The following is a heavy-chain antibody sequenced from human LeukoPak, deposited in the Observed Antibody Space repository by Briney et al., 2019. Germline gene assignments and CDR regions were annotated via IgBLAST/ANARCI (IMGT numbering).Heavy chain of an antibody. CDR2: IYTSGST. D-gene: IGHD6-19*01. CDR1: GGSISSGSYY. J-gene: IGHJ4*02. V-gene: IGHV4-61*02. CDR3: ARGKWLEDY. Sequence: PSETLSLTCTVSGGSISSGSYYWSWIRQPAGKGLEWIGRIYTSGSTNYNPSLKSRVTISVDTSKNQFSLKLSSVTAADTAVYYCARGKWLEDYWGQGTLVTVSS.